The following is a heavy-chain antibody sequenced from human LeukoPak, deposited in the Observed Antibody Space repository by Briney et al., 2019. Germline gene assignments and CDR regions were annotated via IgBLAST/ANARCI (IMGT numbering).Heavy chain of an antibody. CDR1: GGSISSSSYY. V-gene: IGHV4-39*07. J-gene: IGHJ4*02. CDR2: IYYSGST. Sequence: PSETLSLTCTVSGGSISSSSYYWGWIRQPPGKGLEWIGSIYYSGSTYYNPSLKSRVTISVDTSKNQFSLKLSSVTAADTAVYYCARGKQGSYYFDYWGQGTLVTVSS. D-gene: IGHD1/OR15-1a*01. CDR3: ARGKQGSYYFDY.